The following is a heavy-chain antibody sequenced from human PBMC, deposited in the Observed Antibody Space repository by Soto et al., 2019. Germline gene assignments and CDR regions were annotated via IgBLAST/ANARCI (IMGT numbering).Heavy chain of an antibody. J-gene: IGHJ5*02. Sequence: ETLSLTCTVSGGSISSYYWSWIRQPAGKGLEWIGRIYTSGSTNYNPSLKSRVTMSVDTSKNQFSLKLSSVTAADTAVYYCARAGVIAAAYNWFDPWGQGTLVTVSS. CDR1: GGSISSYY. CDR3: ARAGVIAAAYNWFDP. D-gene: IGHD6-13*01. CDR2: IYTSGST. V-gene: IGHV4-4*07.